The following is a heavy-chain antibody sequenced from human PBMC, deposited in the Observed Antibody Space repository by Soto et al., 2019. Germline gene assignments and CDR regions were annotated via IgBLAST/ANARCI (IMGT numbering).Heavy chain of an antibody. CDR3: ARAFPVVESPHYFDY. CDR2: ISSGGSTI. V-gene: IGHV3-11*01. CDR1: GFTFSDYY. Sequence: PGGSLRLSCAASGFTFSDYYMSWIRQSPGKGLEWVSFISSGGSTIYYADSVKGRFTISRDNAKNSLYLQMNSLRAEDTALYYCARAFPVVESPHYFDYWGQGTLVTVSS. J-gene: IGHJ4*01.